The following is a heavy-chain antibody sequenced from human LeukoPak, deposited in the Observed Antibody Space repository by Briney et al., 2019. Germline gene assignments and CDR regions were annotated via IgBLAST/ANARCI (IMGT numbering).Heavy chain of an antibody. CDR1: GFTFSSYA. Sequence: PGGSLRLSCAASGFTFSSYAMNWVRQAPGKGLEWVSSISSSSSYIYYADSVKGRFTISRDNAKNSLYLQMNSLRAEDTAVYYCARALRIKGYSYGYSWFDPWGQGTLVTVSS. D-gene: IGHD5-18*01. CDR2: ISSSSSYI. J-gene: IGHJ5*02. CDR3: ARALRIKGYSYGYSWFDP. V-gene: IGHV3-21*01.